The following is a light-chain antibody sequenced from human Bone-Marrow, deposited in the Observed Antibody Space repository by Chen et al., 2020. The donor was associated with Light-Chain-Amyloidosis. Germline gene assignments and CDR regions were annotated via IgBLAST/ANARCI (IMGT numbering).Light chain of an antibody. Sequence: NFMLTQPHSVSESPGKTVIISCTRSSGSIATNYVQWYQQRPGSSPTTVIYEDDQRPSGVPDRFTDSSDRASNPASPTISGLETEGEASYCCQSDRGSSQRVFGGRTKLTVL. J-gene: IGLJ3*02. CDR2: EDD. V-gene: IGLV6-57*01. CDR3: QSDRGSSQRV. CDR1: SGSIATNY.